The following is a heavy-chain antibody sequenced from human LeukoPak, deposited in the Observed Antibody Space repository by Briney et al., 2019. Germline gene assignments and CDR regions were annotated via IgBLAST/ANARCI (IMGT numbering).Heavy chain of an antibody. J-gene: IGHJ5*02. D-gene: IGHD1-14*01. CDR2: IIPIFGTA. V-gene: IGHV1-69*06. CDR3: ARGGNPSIFAAVGLNWFDP. CDR1: GGTFSSYA. Sequence: ASVKVSCKASGGTFSSYAISWVRQAPGQGLEWMGGIIPIFGTANYAQKFQGRVTITADKSTSTAYMELSSLRSEDTAVYYCARGGNPSIFAAVGLNWFDPWGQGTLVTVSS.